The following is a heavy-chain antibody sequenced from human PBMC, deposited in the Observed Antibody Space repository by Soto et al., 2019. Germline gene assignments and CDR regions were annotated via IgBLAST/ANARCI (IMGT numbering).Heavy chain of an antibody. D-gene: IGHD3-3*01. Sequence: GASVKVSCKASGYTFTSYGISWVRQAPGQGLEWMGWISAYNGNTNYAQKLQGRVTMTTDTSTSTAYMELRSLRSDDTAVYYCARDPGSESITISGVVRPHYYYYYGMDVWGQGTTVTVSS. J-gene: IGHJ6*02. V-gene: IGHV1-18*01. CDR1: GYTFTSYG. CDR3: ARDPGSESITISGVVRPHYYYYYGMDV. CDR2: ISAYNGNT.